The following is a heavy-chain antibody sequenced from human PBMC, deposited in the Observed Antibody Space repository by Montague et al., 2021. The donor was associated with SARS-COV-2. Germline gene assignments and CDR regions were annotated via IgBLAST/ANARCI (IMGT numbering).Heavy chain of an antibody. D-gene: IGHD3-9*01. V-gene: IGHV4-30-4*08. CDR2: IYYSGST. CDR3: ARDPLRYFDWLGRCYYYALDV. J-gene: IGHJ6*02. CDR1: GGSISSGDYY. Sequence: TLSLTCTVSGGSISSGDYYWSWIRQPPGKGLEWIGYIYYSGSTYYNPSLKSRVTISVDTSKNQFSLKLSSVTAADTAVYYCARDPLRYFDWLGRCYYYALDVWGQGTTVTVSS.